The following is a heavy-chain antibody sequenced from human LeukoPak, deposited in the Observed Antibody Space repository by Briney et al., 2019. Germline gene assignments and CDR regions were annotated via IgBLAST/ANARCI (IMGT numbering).Heavy chain of an antibody. D-gene: IGHD1-26*01. V-gene: IGHV4-30-2*01. CDR1: GGSISSGGYY. J-gene: IGHJ4*02. CDR2: IYHSGST. CDR3: ARVRVGATKEHQPDY. Sequence: SETLSLTCTVSGGSISSGGYYWSWIRQPPGKGLEWIGYIYHSGSTYYNPSLKSRVTISVDRSKNQFSLKLSSVTAADTAVYYCARVRVGATKEHQPDYWGQGTLVTVSS.